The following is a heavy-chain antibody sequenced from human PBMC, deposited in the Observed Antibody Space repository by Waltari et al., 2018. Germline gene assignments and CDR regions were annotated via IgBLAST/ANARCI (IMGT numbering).Heavy chain of an antibody. Sequence: QVQLQESGPGLVKPSETLSLTCPVSGGPVNSYYWSWIRQPPGKGLEWIGHIYYNGNTDYNPSLKSRVTILVDTSKNQVSLKLTSVTAADTALYFCAREIYGGNSRPYDHWGQGTLVTVAS. D-gene: IGHD2-21*02. V-gene: IGHV4-59*02. CDR2: IYYNGNT. J-gene: IGHJ4*02. CDR3: AREIYGGNSRPYDH. CDR1: GGPVNSYY.